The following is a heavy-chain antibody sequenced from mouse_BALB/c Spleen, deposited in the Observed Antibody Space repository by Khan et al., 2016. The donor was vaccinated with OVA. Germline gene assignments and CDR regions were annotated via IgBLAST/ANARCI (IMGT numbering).Heavy chain of an antibody. V-gene: IGHV5-6*01. CDR2: ISSGGSYT. J-gene: IGHJ4*01. D-gene: IGHD2-3*01. CDR3: ARQPGYYEGSAMDY. CDR1: GFTFSSYG. Sequence: EVELVESGGDLVKPGGSLKLSCAASGFTFSSYGMSWVRQTPDKRLEWVAAISSGGSYTYYPDSLKGRSTISRDNAKNTLYLQMSSLKSEDTAMYYWARQPGYYEGSAMDYWGQGTSVTVSS.